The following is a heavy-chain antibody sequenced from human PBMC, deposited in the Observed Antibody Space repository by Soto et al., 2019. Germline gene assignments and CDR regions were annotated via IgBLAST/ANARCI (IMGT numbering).Heavy chain of an antibody. CDR1: GGSISSSSYY. D-gene: IGHD4-17*01. CDR2: IYYSGST. Sequence: SETRSLTCTVSGGSISSSSYYWGRIRQAPGKGLDGIGSIYYSGSTYYNPSLKSRVTISVDTSKNQFSLKLSSVTAADTAVYYCARHPSMTTVTINYWGQGTLVTVSS. V-gene: IGHV4-39*01. J-gene: IGHJ4*02. CDR3: ARHPSMTTVTINY.